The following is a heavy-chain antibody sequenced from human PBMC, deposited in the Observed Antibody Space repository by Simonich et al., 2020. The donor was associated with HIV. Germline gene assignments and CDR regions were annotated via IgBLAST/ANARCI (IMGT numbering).Heavy chain of an antibody. CDR2: MNPTSTNT. CDR1: GYTFTSYD. V-gene: IGHV1-8*03. CDR3: ARVSYYGSGRYDRYYYMDV. D-gene: IGHD3-10*01. Sequence: QVQLVQSGAEVKKPGASVKVSCKASGYTFTSYDINWVRQATGQGLEWMGLMNPTSTNTGYAQKFQGRVTITRNTSISTAYIALSSLRSEDTAVYYCARVSYYGSGRYDRYYYMDVWGKGTTVTVSS. J-gene: IGHJ6*03.